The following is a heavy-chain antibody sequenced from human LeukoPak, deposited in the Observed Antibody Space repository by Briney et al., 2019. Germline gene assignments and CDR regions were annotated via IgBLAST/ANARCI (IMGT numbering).Heavy chain of an antibody. J-gene: IGHJ4*02. CDR1: GYTFTSYG. D-gene: IGHD6-13*01. Sequence: ASVKVSCKASGYTFTSYGISWLRQAPRQGLEWMGWISAYNGNTNYAQKLQGRVTMTTDTSTSAAYMELRSLRSDDTAVYYCLAAAGLFDYWGQGTLVTVSS. V-gene: IGHV1-18*01. CDR3: LAAAGLFDY. CDR2: ISAYNGNT.